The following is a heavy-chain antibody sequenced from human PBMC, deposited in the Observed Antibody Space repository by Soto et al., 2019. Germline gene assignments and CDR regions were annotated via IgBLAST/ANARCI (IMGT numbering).Heavy chain of an antibody. CDR1: GFTFSNYW. D-gene: IGHD6-19*01. Sequence: EVQLVESGGGLVQPGGSLRLSCAVSGFTFSNYWMHWVRQAPGEGLVWVSRVNSDGTSTNHADSVKGRITISRDNAKNTVYLQVNSLRAEDTAVYYRARGGWRSYYLDYWGQGTLVTVSS. J-gene: IGHJ4*02. CDR3: ARGGWRSYYLDY. V-gene: IGHV3-74*01. CDR2: VNSDGTST.